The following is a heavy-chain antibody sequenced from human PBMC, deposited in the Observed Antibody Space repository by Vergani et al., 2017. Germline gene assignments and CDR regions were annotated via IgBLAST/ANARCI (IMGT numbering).Heavy chain of an antibody. CDR1: GFTFSSYG. Sequence: EVQLVESGGGLVQTGGSLRISCAASGFTFSSYGMNWVRQAPGKGLEWVSYIRGSSSTTHYADSVKGRFTISRDDAKNSLYLQMNSLRAEDTAVYYCAGGSQGWNHDYWGQGTMVAVAS. CDR2: IRGSSSTT. V-gene: IGHV3-48*01. CDR3: AGGSQGWNHDY. D-gene: IGHD1-14*01. J-gene: IGHJ4*02.